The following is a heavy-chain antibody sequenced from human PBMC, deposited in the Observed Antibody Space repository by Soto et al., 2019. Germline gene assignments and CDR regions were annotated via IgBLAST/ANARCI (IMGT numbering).Heavy chain of an antibody. CDR2: ISYDGSNK. CDR3: AKEGYYYYGMDV. CDR1: GFTFSSYG. J-gene: IGHJ6*02. Sequence: PGGSLRLSCAASGFTFSSYGMHWVRQAPGKGLEWVAVISYDGSNKYYADSVKGRFTISRDNSKNTLYLQMNGLRAEDTAVYYCAKEGYYYYGMDVWGQGSTVTVSS. V-gene: IGHV3-30*18.